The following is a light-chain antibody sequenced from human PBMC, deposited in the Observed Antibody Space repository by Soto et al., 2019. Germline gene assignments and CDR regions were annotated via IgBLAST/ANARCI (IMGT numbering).Light chain of an antibody. CDR1: QSISSW. CDR2: DAS. Sequence: DIPMTQSPSTLSASVGDRVTITCRASQSISSWLAWYQQKPGKAPKLLIYDASSLESGVPSRFSGSGSGTEFTLTISSLQPDDFATYYCQQGLTFGPGTKVDIK. J-gene: IGKJ3*01. V-gene: IGKV1-5*01. CDR3: QQGLT.